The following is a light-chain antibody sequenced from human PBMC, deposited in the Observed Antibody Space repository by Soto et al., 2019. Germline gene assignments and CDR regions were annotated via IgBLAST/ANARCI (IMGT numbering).Light chain of an antibody. V-gene: IGKV1-39*01. J-gene: IGKJ3*01. CDR2: ASS. CDR3: QQDNMTPFT. CDR1: QTVSSN. Sequence: DIQMTKSPSSLAASVGDRVTITCRTSQTVSSNLNWYQRKPGKAPSLLIYASSTLQSGVPSRFIGSGSETEFTLTISSLQPEDFATYYCQQDNMTPFTFGSDTKVDI.